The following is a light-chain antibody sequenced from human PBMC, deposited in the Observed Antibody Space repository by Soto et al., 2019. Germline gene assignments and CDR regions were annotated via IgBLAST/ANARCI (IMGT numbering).Light chain of an antibody. CDR3: QSYHSSLSGWV. CDR1: SSNIGAGYD. V-gene: IGLV1-40*01. J-gene: IGLJ3*02. CDR2: GNS. Sequence: QSVLTQPPSVSGAPGQRVTISCTGSSSNIGAGYDVHWYQQLPGTAPKLLFYGNSNRPSGVPDRFSGSKSGTSASLAITGLQAEDEADYYCQSYHSSLSGWVFGGGTKVTVL.